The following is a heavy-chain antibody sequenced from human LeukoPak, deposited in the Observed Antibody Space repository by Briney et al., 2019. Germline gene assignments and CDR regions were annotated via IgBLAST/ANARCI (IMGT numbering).Heavy chain of an antibody. J-gene: IGHJ4*02. V-gene: IGHV3-21*01. D-gene: IGHD3-3*01. Sequence: PGGSLRLSCAASGFTFSSYNMNWVRQAPGKGLEWVSSISSSSSYIYYADSVKGRFTISRDNAMNSLYLQMNSLRAEDTAVYYCARGGAGIFGTDYWGQGTLVTVSS. CDR2: ISSSSSYI. CDR1: GFTFSSYN. CDR3: ARGGAGIFGTDY.